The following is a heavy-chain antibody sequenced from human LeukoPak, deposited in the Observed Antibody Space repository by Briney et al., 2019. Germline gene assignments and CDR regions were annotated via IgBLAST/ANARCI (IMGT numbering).Heavy chain of an antibody. V-gene: IGHV3-13*01. CDR2: IGTAGDT. D-gene: IGHD3-9*01. CDR1: GFTFRSYD. Sequence: GVLRLSCAASGFTFRSYDMHWVRQATGKGLEWVSAIGTAGDTYYPGSVKGRFTISRENAKNSLYLQMNSLRAEDTAVYYCARGRRRVLRYFDWLGYFDYWGQGTLVTVSS. J-gene: IGHJ4*02. CDR3: ARGRRRVLRYFDWLGYFDY.